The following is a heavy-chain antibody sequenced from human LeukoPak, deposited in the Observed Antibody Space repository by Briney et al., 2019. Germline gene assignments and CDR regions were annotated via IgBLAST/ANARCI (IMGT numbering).Heavy chain of an antibody. J-gene: IGHJ1*01. CDR1: GFTFSSYA. CDR2: ISYDGSNK. V-gene: IGHV3-30-3*01. CDR3: ARERNRYYDILTGYYHEYFQH. Sequence: GGSLRLSCAASGFTFSSYAMHWVRQAPGKGLEWVAVISYDGSNKYYADSVKGRFTISRDNSKNTLYLQMNSLRAEDTAVYYRARERNRYYDILTGYYHEYFQHWGQGTLVTVSS. D-gene: IGHD3-9*01.